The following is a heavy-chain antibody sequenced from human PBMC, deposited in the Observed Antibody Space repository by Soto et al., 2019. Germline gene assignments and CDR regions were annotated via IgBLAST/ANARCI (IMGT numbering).Heavy chain of an antibody. J-gene: IGHJ4*02. CDR1: GGTFSSYA. D-gene: IGHD1-26*01. CDR3: GRAASIVGATHYFDY. Sequence: QVQLVQSGAEVKKPGSSVKVSCKASGGTFSSYAISWVRQAPGQGLEWMGGSIPIFGTANYAQKFQGRVTITADESTSTAYMELSSLRSEDTAVYYCGRAASIVGATHYFDYWGQGTLVTVSS. V-gene: IGHV1-69*01. CDR2: SIPIFGTA.